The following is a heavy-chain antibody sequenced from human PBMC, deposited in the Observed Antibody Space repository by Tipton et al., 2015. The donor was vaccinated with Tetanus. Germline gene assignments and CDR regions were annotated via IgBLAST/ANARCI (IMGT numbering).Heavy chain of an antibody. CDR2: MKQDGSEI. V-gene: IGHV3-7*03. CDR3: VRGGMMYADY. CDR1: GLSFSSYT. D-gene: IGHD2-8*01. J-gene: IGHJ4*02. Sequence: GSLRLSCVASGLSFSSYTMSWVRQAPGKGLEWVATMKQDGSEIKYVDSVTGRFTISRDNAKNSLYLQLNSLRAEDTAVYYCVRGGMMYADYWGQGTLVTVSS.